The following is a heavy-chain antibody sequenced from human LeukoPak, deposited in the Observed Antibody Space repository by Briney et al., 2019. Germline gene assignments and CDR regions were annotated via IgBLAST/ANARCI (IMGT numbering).Heavy chain of an antibody. CDR1: GYTFTSYG. CDR3: ARPGDCSSTSCYTLDY. J-gene: IGHJ4*02. Sequence: GASVKVSCKASGYTFTSYGISWVRQAPGQGLEWMGWISAYNGNTNYAQKLQGRVTMTTDTSTSTAYMELRSLRSDGTAVYYCARPGDCSSTSCYTLDYWGQGTLVTVSS. V-gene: IGHV1-18*01. D-gene: IGHD2-2*02. CDR2: ISAYNGNT.